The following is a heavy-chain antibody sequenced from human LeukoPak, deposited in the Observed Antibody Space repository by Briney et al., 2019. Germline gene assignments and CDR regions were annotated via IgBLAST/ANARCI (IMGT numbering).Heavy chain of an antibody. CDR2: IYYSGST. V-gene: IGHV4-31*03. D-gene: IGHD2-15*01. CDR1: GGSISNGVYY. Sequence: SETLSLTCTVSGGSISNGVYYWSWIRQHPGKGLEWIGYIYYSGSTYYSPSLKSRLTMSVDTSMNQFSLKLSSVTAADTAVYYCARDLGGGSFDFWGQGTLVTVSS. CDR3: ARDLGGGSFDF. J-gene: IGHJ4*02.